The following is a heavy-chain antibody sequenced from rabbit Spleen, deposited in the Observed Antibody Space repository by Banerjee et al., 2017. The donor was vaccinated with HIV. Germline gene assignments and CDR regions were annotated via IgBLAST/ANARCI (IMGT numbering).Heavy chain of an antibody. CDR1: GFSISSSYW. V-gene: IGHV1S40*01. CDR3: ARGGSGGWEYFNL. D-gene: IGHD1-1*01. J-gene: IGHJ4*01. CDR2: IWGGSSDYI. Sequence: QSLEESGGDLVKPGASLTLSCKASGFSISSSYWICWVRQAPGKGLEWIACIWGGSSDYIYYASWAKGRFTISKTSSTTVTLQMTSLTAADTATYFCARGGSGGWEYFNLWGQGTLVTVS.